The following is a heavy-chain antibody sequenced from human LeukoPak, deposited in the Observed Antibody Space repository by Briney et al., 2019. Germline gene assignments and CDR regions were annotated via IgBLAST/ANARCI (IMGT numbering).Heavy chain of an antibody. CDR1: GYSISSGYY. CDR2: VSHRGST. V-gene: IGHV4-38-2*01. J-gene: IGHJ6*04. CDR3: ARQDYDFSSGFYTGSNDLDV. Sequence: SETLSLTCAVSGYSISSGYYWGWIRQPPGKGLEWIGSVSHRGSTYYNPSLESRISISIDRSKNHFSLTLRSVTAADTAVYYCARQDYDFSSGFYTGSNDLDVWGKGTTVAVSS. D-gene: IGHD3-3*01.